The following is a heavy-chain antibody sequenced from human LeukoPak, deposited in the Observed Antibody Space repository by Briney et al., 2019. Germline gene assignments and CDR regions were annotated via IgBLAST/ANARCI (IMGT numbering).Heavy chain of an antibody. D-gene: IGHD2-15*01. V-gene: IGHV1-46*01. Sequence: ASVKVSCKASGYTFTTDYIHWVRQAPGQGLEWMGIINPSGGSTTYAQKFQGRVIMTRDTSTSTVYMELSSLRSEDTAVYYCARATDIVVVVAAMGSYFDYWGQGTLVTVSS. J-gene: IGHJ4*02. CDR1: GYTFTTDY. CDR3: ARATDIVVVVAAMGSYFDY. CDR2: INPSGGST.